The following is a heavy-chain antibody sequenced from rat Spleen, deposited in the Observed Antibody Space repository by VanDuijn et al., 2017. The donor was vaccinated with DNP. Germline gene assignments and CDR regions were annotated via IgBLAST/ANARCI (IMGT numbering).Heavy chain of an antibody. D-gene: IGHD4-3*01. Sequence: EVQLVESGGDLVQPGRSLRLSCVASGFSFRDYDMAWVRQAPTKGLEWVACMSPTTRSSYYRDSVRGRFTVSRDDSTNTLYLQLDSLRSEDTATYYCTRGGTYYFDLWGEGVMVTVSS. V-gene: IGHV5-27*01. J-gene: IGHJ2*01. CDR2: MSPTTRSS. CDR1: GFSFRDYD. CDR3: TRGGTYYFDL.